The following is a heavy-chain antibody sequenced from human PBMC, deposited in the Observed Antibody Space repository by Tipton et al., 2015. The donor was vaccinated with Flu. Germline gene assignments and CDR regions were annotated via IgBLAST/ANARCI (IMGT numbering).Heavy chain of an antibody. CDR2: IYYTGSA. D-gene: IGHD4/OR15-4a*01. J-gene: IGHJ4*02. V-gene: IGHV4-4*07. CDR1: GGYFSTKY. Sequence: TLSLTCTVSGGYFSTKYYNWIRQSAGKGLEWIGRIYYTGSATYSPSLKSRVTMSVDPSKSQISLRLNSVTAADTAVYYCARDQGRVGTMVVDFLEYWGQGIPLTVSS. CDR3: ARDQGRVGTMVVDFLEY.